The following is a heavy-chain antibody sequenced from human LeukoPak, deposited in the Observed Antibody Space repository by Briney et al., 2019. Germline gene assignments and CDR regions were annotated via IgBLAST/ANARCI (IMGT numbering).Heavy chain of an antibody. CDR2: ISGSGGGT. D-gene: IGHD2-21*01. CDR3: AKSRCGGGCYSFDY. CDR1: GFTFISYA. Sequence: GSLRIPSSASGFTFISYAMSWVRQAPGKGLEWVSAISGSGGGTYYADSVKGRFTISRDNSKNTLYLQMNSLRAEDTAVYYCAKSRCGGGCYSFDYWGQGVMVTVSS. J-gene: IGHJ4*02. V-gene: IGHV3-23*01.